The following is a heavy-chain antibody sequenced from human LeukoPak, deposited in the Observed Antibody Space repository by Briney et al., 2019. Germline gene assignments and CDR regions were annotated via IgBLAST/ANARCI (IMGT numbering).Heavy chain of an antibody. J-gene: IGHJ4*02. CDR1: GFAFASYA. CDR3: AKSLVSGGSCYSCFDY. Sequence: PGGSLRLSCAASGFAFASYAMGWARQSPGKRLEWVSGITGSGENTYYAGSVKGRFTISRDNSKNTLYLQMNSLRPEDTAVYYCAKSLVSGGSCYSCFDYWGQGTLVTVSS. CDR2: ITGSGENT. V-gene: IGHV3-23*01. D-gene: IGHD2-15*01.